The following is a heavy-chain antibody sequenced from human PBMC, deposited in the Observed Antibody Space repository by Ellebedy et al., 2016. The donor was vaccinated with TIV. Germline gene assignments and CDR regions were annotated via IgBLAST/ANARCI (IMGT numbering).Heavy chain of an antibody. J-gene: IGHJ6*02. CDR1: GGSISSYY. D-gene: IGHD3-10*01. Sequence: SETLSLXCTVSGGSISSYYWSWIRQPPGKGLEWIGYIYYSGSTNYNPSLKSRVTISVDTSKNQFSLKLSSVTAADTAVYYCARDFEYGSGSYNYYYYGMDVWGQGTTVTVSS. V-gene: IGHV4-59*01. CDR2: IYYSGST. CDR3: ARDFEYGSGSYNYYYYGMDV.